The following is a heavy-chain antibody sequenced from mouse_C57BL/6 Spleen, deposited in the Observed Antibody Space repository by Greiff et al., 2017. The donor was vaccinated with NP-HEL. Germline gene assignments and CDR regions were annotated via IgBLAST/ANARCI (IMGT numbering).Heavy chain of an antibody. V-gene: IGHV5-17*01. CDR1: GFTFSDYG. J-gene: IGHJ4*01. D-gene: IGHD2-4*01. Sequence: EVKVVESGGGLVKPGGSLKLSCAASGFTFSDYGMHWVRQAPEKGLEWVAYISSGSSTIYYADTVKGRFTISRDNAKNTLFLQMTSLRSEDTAMYYCAKYDYDEGMDYWGQGTSVTVSS. CDR2: ISSGSSTI. CDR3: AKYDYDEGMDY.